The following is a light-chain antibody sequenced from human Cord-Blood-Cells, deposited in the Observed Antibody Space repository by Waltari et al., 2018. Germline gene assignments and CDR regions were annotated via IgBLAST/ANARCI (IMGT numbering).Light chain of an antibody. Sequence: QSALTQPPPASGSPGQSVTISSTGTSSAVVAYNYVSWYQQHPGKAPKLMIYEVSKRPSGVPDRFSGSKSGNTASLTVSGLQAEDEADYYCSSYAGSNNWVFGGGTKLTVL. CDR1: SSAVVAYNY. V-gene: IGLV2-8*01. CDR3: SSYAGSNNWV. CDR2: EVS. J-gene: IGLJ3*02.